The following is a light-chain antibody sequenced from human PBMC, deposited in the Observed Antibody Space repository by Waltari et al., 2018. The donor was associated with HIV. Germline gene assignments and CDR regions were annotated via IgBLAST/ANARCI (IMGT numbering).Light chain of an antibody. CDR3: QQYVRKRT. Sequence: DIVMTQSPDSLAVSLGVTATIPSKSSQSVLYSSNNKNYLAWYQQKPGRPPKLLIYWASTRESGVPDRFSGSGSETHFTLTISSLQPEDVAVYYCQQYVRKRTFGQGTRLEI. CDR1: QSVLYSSNNKNY. V-gene: IGKV4-1*01. CDR2: WAS. J-gene: IGKJ2*01.